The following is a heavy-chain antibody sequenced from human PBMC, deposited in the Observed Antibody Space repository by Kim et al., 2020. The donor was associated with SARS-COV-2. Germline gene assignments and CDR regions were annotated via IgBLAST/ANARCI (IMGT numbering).Heavy chain of an antibody. D-gene: IGHD4-4*01. J-gene: IGHJ6*03. CDR2: ISSSSSYI. CDR1: GFTFSSYS. CDR3: ARINDYSNYYARYYYYMDD. Sequence: GGSLRLSCAASGFTFSSYSMNWVRQAPGKGLEWVSSISSSSSYIYYADSVKGRFTISRDNAKNSLYLQMNSLRAEDTAVYYCARINDYSNYYARYYYYMDDWCKGATVTVSS. V-gene: IGHV3-21*01.